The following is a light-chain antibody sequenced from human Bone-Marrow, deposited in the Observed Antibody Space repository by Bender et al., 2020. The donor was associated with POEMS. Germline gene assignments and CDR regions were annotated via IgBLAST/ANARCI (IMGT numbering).Light chain of an antibody. J-gene: IGLJ3*02. CDR2: KNN. CDR3: AAWDITLGGRGV. CDR1: SSTIGSNY. V-gene: IGLV1-47*01. Sequence: QSVLTQPPSASGSPGQRVTIACSGSSSTIGSNYVYWYQQLPGAGPKLLIYKNNQRPSGVSDRFSGSKAGTSASLAISGLRSEDEADYYCAAWDITLGGRGVFGGGTKLTVL.